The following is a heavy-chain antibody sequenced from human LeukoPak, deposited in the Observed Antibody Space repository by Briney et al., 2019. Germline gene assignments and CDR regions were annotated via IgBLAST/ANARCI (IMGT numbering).Heavy chain of an antibody. CDR1: GFTFTSYA. CDR3: AKGSGSGSYYKNYFDP. D-gene: IGHD3-10*01. CDR2: ISGSGGST. Sequence: GGSLRLSCAASGFTFTSYAMSWVRQAPGKGLEWVSAISGSGGSTYYGGSVKGRFTIPRDSSKNAMYLQMNSLRAEDTAVYYCAKGSGSGSYYKNYFDPWGQGTLVTVSS. V-gene: IGHV3-23*01. J-gene: IGHJ5*02.